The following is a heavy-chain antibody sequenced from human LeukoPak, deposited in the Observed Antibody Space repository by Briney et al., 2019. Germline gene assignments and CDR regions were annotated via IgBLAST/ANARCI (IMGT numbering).Heavy chain of an antibody. CDR1: GFTFSSYA. D-gene: IGHD3-22*01. CDR2: ISYDGTYK. V-gene: IGHV3-30*04. CDR3: ARDGGYYYDT. J-gene: IGHJ4*02. Sequence: QPGRSLRPSCAASGFTFSSYAMHWVRQAPGKGLEWVAVISYDGTYKYYADSVKGRFTISRDNSKNTLYLQMSSLRAEDTAVYYCARDGGYYYDTWGQGTLVTVSS.